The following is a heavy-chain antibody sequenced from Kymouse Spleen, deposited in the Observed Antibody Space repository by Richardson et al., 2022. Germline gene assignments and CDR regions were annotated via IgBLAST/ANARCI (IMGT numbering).Heavy chain of an antibody. V-gene: IGHV3-33*01. D-gene: IGHD2-2*02. CDR3: ARDPCSSTSCPQYWFDY. CDR2: IWYDGSNK. J-gene: IGHJ4*02. Sequence: QVQLVESGGGVVQPGRSLRLSCAASGFTFSSYGMHWVRQAPGKGLEWVAVIWYDGSNKYYADSVKGRFTISRDNSKNTLYLQMNSLRAEDTAVYYCARDPCSSTSCPQYWFDYWGQGTLVTVSS. CDR1: GFTFSSYG.